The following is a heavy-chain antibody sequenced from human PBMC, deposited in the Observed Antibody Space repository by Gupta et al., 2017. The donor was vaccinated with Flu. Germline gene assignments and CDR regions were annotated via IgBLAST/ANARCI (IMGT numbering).Heavy chain of an antibody. V-gene: IGHV3-9*01. D-gene: IGHD3-22*01. Sequence: EVQLVESGGGLVQPGRSLRLSCAASGFTFDDYAMHWVRQAPGKGLEWVSGISWNSGSIGYADSVKGRFTISRDNAKNSLYLQMNSLRAEDTALYYCAKDPRGGWLLGGDAFDIWGQGTMVTVSS. CDR3: AKDPRGGWLLGGDAFDI. CDR1: GFTFDDYA. J-gene: IGHJ3*02. CDR2: ISWNSGSI.